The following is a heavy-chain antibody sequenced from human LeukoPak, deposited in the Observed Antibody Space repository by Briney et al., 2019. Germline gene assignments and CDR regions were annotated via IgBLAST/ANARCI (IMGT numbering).Heavy chain of an antibody. CDR2: IIPIFGTA. J-gene: IGHJ5*02. CDR1: GGTFSSYA. CDR3: ASGYSSSLGATFDP. Sequence: GASVKVSCKASGGTFSSYAISWVRQAPGQGLEWMGGIIPIFGTANYAQKFQGRVTITTDESTSTAYMELSSLRSEDTAVYYCASGYSSSLGATFDPWGQGTLVTVSS. V-gene: IGHV1-69*05. D-gene: IGHD6-6*01.